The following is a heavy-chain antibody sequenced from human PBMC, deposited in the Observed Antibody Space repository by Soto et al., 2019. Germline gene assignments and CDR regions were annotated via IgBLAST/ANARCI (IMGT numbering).Heavy chain of an antibody. D-gene: IGHD2-15*01. J-gene: IGHJ6*03. CDR1: GGTFSSYT. CDR2: IIPILGIA. V-gene: IGHV1-69*02. CDR3: ATRGYCSGGSCYSAQRLSLGPDYYYMDV. Sequence: ASVKVSCKASGGTFSSYTISWVRQAPGQGLEWMGRIIPILGIANYAQKFQGRVTITADKSTSTAYMELSSLRSGDTAVYYCATRGYCSGGSCYSAQRLSLGPDYYYMDVWGKGTTVTVSS.